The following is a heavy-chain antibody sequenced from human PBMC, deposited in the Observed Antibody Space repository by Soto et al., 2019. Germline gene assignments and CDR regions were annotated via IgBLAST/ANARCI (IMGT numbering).Heavy chain of an antibody. Sequence: QVQLVQSGAEVKKPGSSVKVSCKASGGTFSSYAISWVRQAPGQGLEWMGGIIPLFGTANYAQKFQGRVTITADESTSTAYMELSSLRSEDTAVYYCAYYGSGSYPYYYGMDVWGQGTTVTVSS. V-gene: IGHV1-69*01. J-gene: IGHJ6*02. CDR1: GGTFSSYA. CDR2: IIPLFGTA. CDR3: AYYGSGSYPYYYGMDV. D-gene: IGHD3-10*01.